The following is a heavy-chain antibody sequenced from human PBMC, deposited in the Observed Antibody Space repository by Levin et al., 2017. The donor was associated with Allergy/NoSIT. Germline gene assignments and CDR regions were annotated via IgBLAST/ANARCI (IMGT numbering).Heavy chain of an antibody. CDR3: AKGHYYDTSGFLYKSDAFDV. V-gene: IGHV3-23*01. J-gene: IGHJ3*01. CDR2: ISGNGRST. Sequence: PGGSLRLSCAASGFTFSSYAMSWVRQAPGKGLEWVSTISGNGRSTYYVDSVKGRFTISRDNPKNTLYLHVNSLRAEDTAVYYCAKGHYYDTSGFLYKSDAFDVWGQGTMVTVSS. CDR1: GFTFSSYA. D-gene: IGHD3-22*01.